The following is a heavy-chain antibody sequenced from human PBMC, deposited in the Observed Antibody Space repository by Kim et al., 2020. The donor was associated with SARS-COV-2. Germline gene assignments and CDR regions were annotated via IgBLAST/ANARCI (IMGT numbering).Heavy chain of an antibody. V-gene: IGHV1-69*13. D-gene: IGHD6-13*01. J-gene: IGHJ6*02. CDR3: ARVGYSSSWTYYYGMDV. CDR1: GGTFSSYA. Sequence: SVKVSCKASGGTFSSYAISWVRQAPGQGLEWMGGIIPIFGTANYAQKFQGRVTITADESTSTAYMELSSLRSEDTAVYYCARVGYSSSWTYYYGMDVWGQGTTVTVSS. CDR2: IIPIFGTA.